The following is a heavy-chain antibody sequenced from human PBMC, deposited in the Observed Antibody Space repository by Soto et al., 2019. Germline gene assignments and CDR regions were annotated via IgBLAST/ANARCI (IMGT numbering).Heavy chain of an antibody. J-gene: IGHJ4*02. CDR1: GFTFSSYG. CDR3: ARDIAMIVVVITPDY. D-gene: IGHD3-22*01. Sequence: GGSLRLSCAASGFTFSSYGMHWVRQAPGKGLEWVAVIWYDGSNKYYADSVKGRFTISRDNSKNTLYLQMNSLRAEDTAVYYRARDIAMIVVVITPDYWGQGTLVTVSS. V-gene: IGHV3-33*01. CDR2: IWYDGSNK.